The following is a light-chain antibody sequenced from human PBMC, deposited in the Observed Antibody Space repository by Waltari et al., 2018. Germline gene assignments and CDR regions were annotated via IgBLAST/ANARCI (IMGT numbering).Light chain of an antibody. CDR1: DNIGNW. Sequence: DIRMTQSPSTLSASVGDRVTITCRASDNIGNWWAWYQHRAGKAPNLLISRATVLESGVPSRFSGSGSGTDFTLSITSLQPGDFASFYCQQYKDYPYTFGQGTKLEI. CDR2: RAT. J-gene: IGKJ2*01. V-gene: IGKV1-5*03. CDR3: QQYKDYPYT.